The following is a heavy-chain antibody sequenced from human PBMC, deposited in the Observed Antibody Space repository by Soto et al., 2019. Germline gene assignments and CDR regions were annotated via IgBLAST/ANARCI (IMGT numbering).Heavy chain of an antibody. CDR2: IYYSGST. CDR3: ARLTGYSSSGYGPSWFYGMDV. V-gene: IGHV4-39*01. Sequence: QLQLQESGPGLVKPSETLSLTCTVSGGSISSSSYYWGWIRQPPGKGLEWIGSIYYSGSTYYNPSLKSRVTISVDTSKNQFSLKLSSVTAADTAVYYCARLTGYSSSGYGPSWFYGMDVWGQGTTVTVSS. J-gene: IGHJ6*02. CDR1: GGSISSSSYY. D-gene: IGHD6-13*01.